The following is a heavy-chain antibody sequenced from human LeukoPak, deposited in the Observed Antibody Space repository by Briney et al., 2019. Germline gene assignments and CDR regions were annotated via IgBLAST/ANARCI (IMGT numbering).Heavy chain of an antibody. CDR1: DGSISSYY. Sequence: PSETLSLTCSISDGSISSYYWNWIRQSPGKGLEWIGHIHYSGSTHYNPSLQSRVSISIDTSKNHFSLKLRSVTAVDTAVYYCARWGHFDTSGYLVVDYWGQGTPVTVSS. CDR3: ARWGHFDTSGYLVVDY. J-gene: IGHJ4*02. V-gene: IGHV4-59*01. D-gene: IGHD6-19*01. CDR2: IHYSGST.